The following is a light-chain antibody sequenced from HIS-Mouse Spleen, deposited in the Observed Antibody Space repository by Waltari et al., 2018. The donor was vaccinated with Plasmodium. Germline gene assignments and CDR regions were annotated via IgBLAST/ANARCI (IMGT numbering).Light chain of an antibody. CDR3: YSTDSSGNHRV. CDR1: ALPQKY. Sequence: SYELTQPPSVSVSPGQTARTTCSGVALPQKYAYWYQQKSGQAPVLVIYEDSKRPSGIPERFSGSSSGTMATLTISGAQVEDEADYYCYSTDSSGNHRVFGGGTKLTVL. CDR2: EDS. V-gene: IGLV3-10*01. J-gene: IGLJ3*02.